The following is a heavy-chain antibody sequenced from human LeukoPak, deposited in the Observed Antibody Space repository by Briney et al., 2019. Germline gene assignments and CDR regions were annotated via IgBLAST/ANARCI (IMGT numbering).Heavy chain of an antibody. Sequence: PGGSLRLSCAASGFTFSSYGMHWVRQAPGKGLEWVAFIRYDGSNKYYADSVKGRFTISRDNSKNTLYLQMNSLRAEDTAVYYCAKDRDYYGSGSYFGYWGQGTLVTVSS. CDR2: IRYDGSNK. J-gene: IGHJ4*02. CDR3: AKDRDYYGSGSYFGY. D-gene: IGHD3-10*01. V-gene: IGHV3-30*02. CDR1: GFTFSSYG.